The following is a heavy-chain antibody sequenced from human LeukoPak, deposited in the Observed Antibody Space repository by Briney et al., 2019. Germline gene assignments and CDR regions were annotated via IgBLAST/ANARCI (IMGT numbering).Heavy chain of an antibody. CDR3: ARGGSGYALNWFDP. CDR1: GGSIGSYY. Sequence: PPETPLLTCTVSGGSIGSYYWSWIRQPPGKGLEWIGHISYSGSTNYNPSLKSRVTISVDTSKNQFSLKLSSVTAADTAVYYCARGGSGYALNWFDPWGQGTLV. CDR2: ISYSGST. J-gene: IGHJ5*02. D-gene: IGHD5-12*01. V-gene: IGHV4-59*01.